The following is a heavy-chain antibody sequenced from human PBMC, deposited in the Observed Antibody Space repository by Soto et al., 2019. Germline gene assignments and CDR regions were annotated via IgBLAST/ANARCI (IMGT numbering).Heavy chain of an antibody. D-gene: IGHD2-21*02. Sequence: APVKVSCKAPGGTFSNYGITWVRQAPGHGLEWMGQIIPIFGTSNYAQKFQGRVTITADKSTSTAYMELSSLRSEDTAVYYCARAGVATDFDYWGQGTLVTVSS. J-gene: IGHJ4*02. V-gene: IGHV1-69*06. CDR1: GGTFSNYG. CDR3: ARAGVATDFDY. CDR2: IIPIFGTS.